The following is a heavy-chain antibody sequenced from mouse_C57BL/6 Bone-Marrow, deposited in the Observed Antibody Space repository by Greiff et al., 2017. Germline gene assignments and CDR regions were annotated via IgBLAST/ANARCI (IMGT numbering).Heavy chain of an antibody. J-gene: IGHJ1*03. CDR1: GYTFTSYW. Sequence: QVQLQQPGAELVKPGASVKLSCKASGYTFTSYWMHWVKQRPGQGLEWIGMIHPNSGSTYYNEKFKSKATLTVDKSSSTAYMQLRSLTSEDSAVYYCASSYWYFDVWGTGTTVTVSS. CDR2: IHPNSGST. CDR3: ASSYWYFDV. V-gene: IGHV1-64*01.